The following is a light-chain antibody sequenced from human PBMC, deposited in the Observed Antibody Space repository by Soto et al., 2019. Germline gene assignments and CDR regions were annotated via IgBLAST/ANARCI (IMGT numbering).Light chain of an antibody. V-gene: IGKV3-11*01. Sequence: ETVLTPSPATLSLSPVEIAKLYFISSHSGSSSLAWYQQKPGQAPRLLIYDASNRATGIPARFSGSGSGTDFTLTISSLEPEDFAVYYCQQRSNWPPITFGQGTRR. J-gene: IGKJ5*01. CDR2: DAS. CDR1: HSGSSS. CDR3: QQRSNWPPIT.